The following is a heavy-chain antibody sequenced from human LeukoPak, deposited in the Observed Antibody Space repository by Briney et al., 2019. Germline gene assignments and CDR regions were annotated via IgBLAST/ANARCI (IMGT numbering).Heavy chain of an antibody. V-gene: IGHV4-34*01. CDR1: GGSFSGYY. Sequence: SETLSLTCAVYGGSFSGYYWSWIRQPPGKGLEWIGEINHSGSTNYNPSLKSRVTISVDTSKNQFSLKLSSVTAADTAVYYCASSCGNRPCYYYGMDVWGQGTTVTVSS. D-gene: IGHD4-23*01. J-gene: IGHJ6*02. CDR3: ASSCGNRPCYYYGMDV. CDR2: INHSGST.